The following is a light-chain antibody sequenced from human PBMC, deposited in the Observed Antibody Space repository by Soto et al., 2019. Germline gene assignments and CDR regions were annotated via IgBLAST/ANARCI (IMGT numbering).Light chain of an antibody. Sequence: IQLTTTPSYMATSDSAVVPSTCRASQGVRSYLAWFQQRPGKAPKLLIFGASTLHNGFPARFSGGGFGTEFTLTITRLQPEDFAPYYSHHAYTLLRPFGQGTKVDIK. V-gene: IGKV1-9*01. CDR3: HHAYTLLRP. CDR2: GAS. J-gene: IGKJ1*01. CDR1: QGVRSY.